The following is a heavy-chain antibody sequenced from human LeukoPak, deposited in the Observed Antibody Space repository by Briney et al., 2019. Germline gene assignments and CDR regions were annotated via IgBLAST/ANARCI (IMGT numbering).Heavy chain of an antibody. J-gene: IGHJ5*02. CDR3: ARGIYGFWSGSLNWFDP. V-gene: IGHV1-2*02. D-gene: IGHD3-3*01. Sequence: ASVKVSCKASGYTFTGYYMHWVRQAPGQGLEWMGWINPNSGGTNYAQKFQGRVTMTRDTSISTAYMELSRLRSDDTAVYYCARGIYGFWSGSLNWFDPWGQGTLVTVSS. CDR1: GYTFTGYY. CDR2: INPNSGGT.